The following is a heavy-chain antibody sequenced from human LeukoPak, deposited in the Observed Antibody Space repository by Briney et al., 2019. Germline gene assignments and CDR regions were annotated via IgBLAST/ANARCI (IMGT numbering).Heavy chain of an antibody. CDR2: IYYSGST. J-gene: IGHJ6*03. Sequence: SETLSLTCTVSGGSISSYYWSWIRQPPGKGLKWIGYIYYSGSTNYNPSLKSRVTISVDTSKNQFSLKLSSVTAADTAVYYCASGSYAYYYMDVWGKGTTATVSS. CDR3: ASGSYAYYYMDV. V-gene: IGHV4-59*01. D-gene: IGHD1-26*01. CDR1: GGSISSYY.